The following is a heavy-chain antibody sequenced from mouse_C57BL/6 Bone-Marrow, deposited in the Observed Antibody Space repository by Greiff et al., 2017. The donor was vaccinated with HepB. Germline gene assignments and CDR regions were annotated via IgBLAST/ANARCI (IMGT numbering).Heavy chain of an antibody. J-gene: IGHJ2*01. D-gene: IGHD1-1*01. Sequence: VQGVESGAELAKPGASVKLSCKASGYTFTSYWMHWVKQRPGQGLEWIGYINPSSGYTKYNQKFKDKATLTADKSSSTAYMQLSSLTYEDSAVYYCARPYGSSPWYFDYWGQGTTLTVSS. CDR3: ARPYGSSPWYFDY. V-gene: IGHV1-7*01. CDR2: INPSSGYT. CDR1: GYTFTSYW.